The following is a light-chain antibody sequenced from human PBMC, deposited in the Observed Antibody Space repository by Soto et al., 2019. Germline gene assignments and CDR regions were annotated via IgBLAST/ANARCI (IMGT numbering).Light chain of an antibody. V-gene: IGKV3-20*01. CDR3: QQYGSPWT. J-gene: IGKJ1*01. CDR2: GAS. CDR1: QSVTSSY. Sequence: EIVLTQSPATLSLSPGERATLSCRASQSVTSSYLAWYQQTPRQAPRLLIGGASRTASSPPDRFSGSGSGTDFTLTISRLEVEVFVVSYCQQYGSPWTFGQGTKVDIK.